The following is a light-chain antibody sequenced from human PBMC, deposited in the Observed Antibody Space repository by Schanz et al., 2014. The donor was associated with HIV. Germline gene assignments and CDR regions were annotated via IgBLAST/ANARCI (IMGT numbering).Light chain of an antibody. CDR3: CSYAGSSTWV. CDR1: SSDVGGYNY. J-gene: IGLJ3*02. V-gene: IGLV2-8*01. CDR2: EVN. Sequence: QSALTQPPSASGSPGQSVTISCTGTSSDVGGYNYLSWFQQHPGKAPKLMIYEVNKRPSGVPDRFSGSKSGNTASLTVSGLQAEDEADYYCCSYAGSSTWVFGGGTKVTVL.